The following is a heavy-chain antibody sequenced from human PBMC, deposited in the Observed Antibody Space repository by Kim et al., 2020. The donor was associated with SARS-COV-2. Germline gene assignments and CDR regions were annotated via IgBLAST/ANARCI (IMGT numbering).Heavy chain of an antibody. Sequence: SETLSLTCTVSGGSISSGGYYWSWIRQHPGKGLEWIGYIYYSGSTYYNQSLKSRVTISVDTSKNQFSLKLSSVTAADTAVYYCARDKGITMVRGGLGEFDLWGRGTLVTVSS. CDR1: GGSISSGGYY. J-gene: IGHJ2*01. V-gene: IGHV4-31*03. CDR3: ARDKGITMVRGGLGEFDL. D-gene: IGHD3-10*01. CDR2: IYYSGST.